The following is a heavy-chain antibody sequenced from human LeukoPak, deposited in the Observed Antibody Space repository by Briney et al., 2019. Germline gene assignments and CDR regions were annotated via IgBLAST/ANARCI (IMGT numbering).Heavy chain of an antibody. V-gene: IGHV4-39*07. CDR3: ARYSSSWYNNWFDP. CDR1: GGSISSSSYY. CDR2: IYYSGST. D-gene: IGHD6-13*01. Sequence: PSETLSLTCTVSGGSISSSSYYWGWIRQPPGKGLEWIGSIYYSGSTYYNPSLKSRVTISVDTSKNQFSLKLSSVTAADTAVYYCARYSSSWYNNWFDPWGQGTLVTVSS. J-gene: IGHJ5*02.